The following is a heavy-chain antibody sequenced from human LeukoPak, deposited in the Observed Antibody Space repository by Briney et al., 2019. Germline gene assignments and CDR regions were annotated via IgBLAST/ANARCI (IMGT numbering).Heavy chain of an antibody. CDR1: GGSISGSSYY. CDR2: SYYSGST. D-gene: IGHD3-10*01. Sequence: SETLSLTCTVSGGSISGSSYYWGWIRQPPGKGLEWVGSSYYSGSTYYTPPLQSRLTISVATSTNQFSLKLNSVPATDTAVYYCASHYGPWGQGTLVTVSS. CDR3: ASHYGP. J-gene: IGHJ4*02. V-gene: IGHV4-39*01.